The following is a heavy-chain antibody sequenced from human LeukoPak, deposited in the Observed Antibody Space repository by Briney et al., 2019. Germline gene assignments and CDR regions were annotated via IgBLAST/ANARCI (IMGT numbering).Heavy chain of an antibody. D-gene: IGHD6-13*01. J-gene: IGHJ5*02. CDR1: GGSFSGYY. CDR3: ARGVRAAVAPEYWFDP. Sequence: PSETLSLTCAVSGGSFSGYYWSWIRQPPGKGLEWIGEINHSGSTNNNPSLKSRVTISVDTSKNQFSLKLSSVAAADTAVYYCARGVRAAVAPEYWFDPWGQGTLVTVSS. CDR2: INHSGST. V-gene: IGHV4-34*01.